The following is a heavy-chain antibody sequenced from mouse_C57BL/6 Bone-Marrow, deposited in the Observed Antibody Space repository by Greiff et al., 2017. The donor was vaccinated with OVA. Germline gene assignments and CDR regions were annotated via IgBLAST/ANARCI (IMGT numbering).Heavy chain of an antibody. V-gene: IGHV1-18*01. CDR2: INPNNGGT. J-gene: IGHJ1*03. CDR3: ARWGSSYVRYFDV. CDR1: GYTFTDYN. D-gene: IGHD1-1*01. Sequence: DVQLQESGPELVKPGASVKIPCKASGYTFTDYNMDWVKQSHGKSLEWIGDINPNNGGTIYNQKFKGKATLTVDKSSSTAYMELRSLTSEDTAVYYCARWGSSYVRYFDVWGTGTTVTVSS.